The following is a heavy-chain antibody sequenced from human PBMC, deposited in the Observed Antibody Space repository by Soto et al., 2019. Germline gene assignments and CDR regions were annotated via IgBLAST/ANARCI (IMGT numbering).Heavy chain of an antibody. Sequence: ASVKLSCKASGYTFTSYDINWVRQATGQGLEWMGWMNPNSGNTGYAQKFQGRVTMTRNTSISTAYMELSSPRSEETAVYYCARDRRDFWSGYYNWFEPWGEGTLVTVSP. CDR2: MNPNSGNT. CDR1: GYTFTSYD. V-gene: IGHV1-8*01. CDR3: ARDRRDFWSGYYNWFEP. J-gene: IGHJ5*02. D-gene: IGHD3-3*01.